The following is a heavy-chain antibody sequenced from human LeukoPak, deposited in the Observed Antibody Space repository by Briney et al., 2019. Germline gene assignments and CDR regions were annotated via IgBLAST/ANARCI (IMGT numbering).Heavy chain of an antibody. D-gene: IGHD3-10*01. CDR1: GFRSSSYA. J-gene: IGHJ4*02. V-gene: IGHV3-23*01. CDR3: ANDYGLGTYSRY. Sequence: PGGSLRLSCAVSGFRSSSYAMSWVRQAPGKGLEWVAVVSDSGDNTHYVNSVKGRFTISRDNSKNTLYLLMNSLRGEDTAVYYCANDYGLGTYSRYWGQGTLVTVSS. CDR2: VSDSGDNT.